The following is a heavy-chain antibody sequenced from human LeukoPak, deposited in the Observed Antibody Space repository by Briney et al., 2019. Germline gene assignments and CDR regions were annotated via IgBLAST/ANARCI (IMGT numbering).Heavy chain of an antibody. CDR3: ARSGSGSGSYYNSAYYYYGMDV. CDR2: MYYSGST. Sequence: SETLSLICTVSGGSISGYYWSWIRQPPGKGLEWMGYMYYSGSTNYNPSLKSRVTISVDMSQNQFSLKLSSVTAADTAVYYCARSGSGSGSYYNSAYYYYGMDVWGQGTTVTVSS. J-gene: IGHJ6*02. CDR1: GGSISGYY. D-gene: IGHD3-10*01. V-gene: IGHV4-59*01.